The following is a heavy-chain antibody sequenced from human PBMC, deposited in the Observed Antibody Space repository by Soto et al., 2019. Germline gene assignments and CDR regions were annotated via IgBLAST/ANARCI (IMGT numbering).Heavy chain of an antibody. V-gene: IGHV4-59*01. CDR2: IHSSGST. J-gene: IGHJ4*02. Sequence: SETLSLTCTVSSDSISNYYWGWIRQPPGKGLEWIGYIHSSGSTDYNPSLKSRVSISGDTSKSQFSLKLSSVTAADTAVYYCARAVGAPFYYLDFWGKGTLVTVSS. D-gene: IGHD6-6*01. CDR3: ARAVGAPFYYLDF. CDR1: SDSISNYY.